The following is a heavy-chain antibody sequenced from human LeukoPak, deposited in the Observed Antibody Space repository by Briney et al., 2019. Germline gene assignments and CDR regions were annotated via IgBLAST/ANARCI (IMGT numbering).Heavy chain of an antibody. J-gene: IGHJ6*03. D-gene: IGHD6-6*01. Sequence: PGGSLRLSCAASGFTFSPYWMQWVRQAPGKGLVWVSRINSDGSSTSYADSVKGRFTISRDNSKNTLYLQMNSLRAEDTAVYYCAKGEQLGRYYMDVWGKGTTVTVSS. CDR2: INSDGSST. CDR3: AKGEQLGRYYMDV. CDR1: GFTFSPYW. V-gene: IGHV3-74*01.